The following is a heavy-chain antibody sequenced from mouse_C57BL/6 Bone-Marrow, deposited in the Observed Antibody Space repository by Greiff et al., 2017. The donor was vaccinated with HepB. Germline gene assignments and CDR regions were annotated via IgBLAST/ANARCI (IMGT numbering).Heavy chain of an antibody. CDR1: GYTFTSYW. J-gene: IGHJ3*01. Sequence: QVQLQQPGAELVMPGASVKLSCKASGYTFTSYWMHWVKQRPGQGLEWIGEIDPSDSYTNYNQKFKGKSTLTVDKSSSTAYMQLSSLTSEDSAVYYCARKGYDYDGLWFAYWGQGTLVTVSA. V-gene: IGHV1-69*01. D-gene: IGHD2-4*01. CDR2: IDPSDSYT. CDR3: ARKGYDYDGLWFAY.